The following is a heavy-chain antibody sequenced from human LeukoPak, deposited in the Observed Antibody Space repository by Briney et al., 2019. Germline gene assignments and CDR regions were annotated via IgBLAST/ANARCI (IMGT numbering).Heavy chain of an antibody. V-gene: IGHV6-1*01. D-gene: IGHD2-15*01. CDR2: TYYRSNFYS. Sequence: SQTLSLTCAISGDSVSSNSAAWNWIRQSPSRGLEWLGRTYYRSNFYSDYAVSVKGRITIKPDTSKNQFSLQLNSVAPEDTAVYYCARGAYCSGGSCHNWFDPWGQGTLVTVSS. J-gene: IGHJ5*02. CDR1: GDSVSSNSAA. CDR3: ARGAYCSGGSCHNWFDP.